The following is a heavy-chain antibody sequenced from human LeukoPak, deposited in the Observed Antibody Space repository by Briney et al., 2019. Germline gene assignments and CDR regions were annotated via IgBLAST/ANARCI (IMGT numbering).Heavy chain of an antibody. CDR1: GGSISSSSYY. CDR2: IYYSGST. J-gene: IGHJ4*02. V-gene: IGHV4-39*07. Sequence: KTSETLSLTCTVSGGSISSSSYYWGWIRQPPGKGLEWIGSIYYSGSTYYNPSLKSRVTISVDTSKNQFSLKLSSVTAADTAVYYCARDRVSIVGATGEDYFDYWGQGTLVTVSS. D-gene: IGHD1-26*01. CDR3: ARDRVSIVGATGEDYFDY.